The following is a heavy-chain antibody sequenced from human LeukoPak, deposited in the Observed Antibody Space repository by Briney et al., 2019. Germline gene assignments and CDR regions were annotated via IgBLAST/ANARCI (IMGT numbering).Heavy chain of an antibody. CDR1: GGSISSSSYY. CDR3: ARRYYDYVWGSYRPPDNWFDP. J-gene: IGHJ5*02. V-gene: IGHV4-39*01. D-gene: IGHD3-16*02. Sequence: SETLSLTCTVSGGSISSSSYYWGWIRKPPGKGLEWIGSIYYSGSTYYNPSLKSRVTISVDTSKNQFSLKLSSVTAADTAVYYCARRYYDYVWGSYRPPDNWFDPWGQGTLVTVSS. CDR2: IYYSGST.